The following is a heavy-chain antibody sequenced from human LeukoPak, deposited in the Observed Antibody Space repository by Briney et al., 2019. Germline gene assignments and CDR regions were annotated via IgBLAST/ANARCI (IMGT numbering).Heavy chain of an antibody. CDR2: LKSDGSEE. CDR3: ARDAHEQWSVLGVYYYGFDV. CDR1: GFTFNRYW. J-gene: IGHJ6*02. V-gene: IGHV3-7*04. D-gene: IGHD6-19*01. Sequence: GGSLRLSCAASGFTFNRYWMSWVRQAPGEGLEWVAQLKSDGSEEYYADSVRGRFTISRDNAKRSVYLQMNSLGVEDTPVHYCARDAHEQWSVLGVYYYGFDVWGQGTTLTVSS.